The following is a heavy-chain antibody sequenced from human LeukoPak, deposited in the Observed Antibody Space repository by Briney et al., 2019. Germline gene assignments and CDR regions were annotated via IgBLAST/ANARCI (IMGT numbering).Heavy chain of an antibody. CDR3: ARGVTTGLDWFDP. V-gene: IGHV4-59*01. J-gene: IGHJ5*02. CDR2: IHHGGST. CDR1: GDSISSYY. Sequence: SETLSLTCTVSGDSISSYYWSWIRQPPGKALEWIGYIHHGGSTNSNPSLKSRVTISIDTSKSQFSLQLTSVTAADTAVYYCARGVTTGLDWFDPWGQGTLVTVSS. D-gene: IGHD2-21*02.